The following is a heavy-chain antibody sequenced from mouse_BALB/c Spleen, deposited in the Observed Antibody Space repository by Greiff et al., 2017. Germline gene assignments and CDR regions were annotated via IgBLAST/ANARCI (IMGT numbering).Heavy chain of an antibody. CDR2: IDPENGDT. V-gene: IGHV14-4*02. D-gene: IGHD1-2*01. J-gene: IGHJ2*01. CDR3: NAQFITTVIDY. CDR1: GFNIKDYY. Sequence: EVKLVESGAELVRSGASVKLSCTASGFNIKDYYMHWVKQRPEQGLEWIGWIDPENGDTEYAPKFQGKATMTADTSSNTAYLQLSSLTSEDTAVYYCNAQFITTVIDYWGQGTTLTVSS.